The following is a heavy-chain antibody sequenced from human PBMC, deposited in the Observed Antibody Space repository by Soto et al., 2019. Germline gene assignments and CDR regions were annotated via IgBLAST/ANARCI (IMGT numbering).Heavy chain of an antibody. J-gene: IGHJ5*02. CDR2: TDYRSKWYN. V-gene: IGHV6-1*01. CDR1: GDSASSNSAA. Sequence: SQTLSLTCAISGDSASSNSAAWNWIRQSPSRGLEWLGRTDYRSKWYNDYAVSVKSRITINPDTSKNQFSLQLNSVTPEDTAVYYCARLQRLIRGDWFDHWGQRTLVNTSS. D-gene: IGHD6-25*01. CDR3: ARLQRLIRGDWFDH.